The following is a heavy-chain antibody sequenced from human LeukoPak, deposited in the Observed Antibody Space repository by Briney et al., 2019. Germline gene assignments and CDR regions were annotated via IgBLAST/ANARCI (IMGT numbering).Heavy chain of an antibody. CDR2: IYSGGST. D-gene: IGHD3-22*01. Sequence: GGSLRLSCAASGFTFSTYYMNWVRQAPGKGLEWVSVIYSGGSTYYADSVKGRFTISRDNSKNTLYLQMNSLRAEDTAVYYCAREAGSSGYPDAFDIWGQGTMVTVSS. J-gene: IGHJ3*02. CDR1: GFTFSTYY. CDR3: AREAGSSGYPDAFDI. V-gene: IGHV3-53*01.